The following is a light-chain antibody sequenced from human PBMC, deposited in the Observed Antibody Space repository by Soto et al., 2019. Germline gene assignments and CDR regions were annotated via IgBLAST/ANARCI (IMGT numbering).Light chain of an antibody. J-gene: IGLJ1*01. CDR2: EVS. Sequence: QSVLTQPPSASGSPGQSVTISCTGTSRDVGGYNYVSWYQQHPGKAPKLMIYEVSKRPSGVPDRFSGSKSGNTASLTVSWLQAEDEADYYCSSYAGSNNFVFGAGNKVTVL. V-gene: IGLV2-8*01. CDR3: SSYAGSNNFV. CDR1: SRDVGGYNY.